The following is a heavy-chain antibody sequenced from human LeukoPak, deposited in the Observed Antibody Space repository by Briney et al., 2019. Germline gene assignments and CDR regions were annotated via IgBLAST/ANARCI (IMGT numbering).Heavy chain of an antibody. V-gene: IGHV3-30*02. J-gene: IGHJ4*02. CDR1: GFTFSSYG. Sequence: PGGSLRLSCVASGFTFSSYGMHWVRQAPGKGLEWVAFIRYDGSNKYYADSVKGRFTISRDNSKNTLYLQMNSLRAEDTAVYYCAKDLKYQLPDLFDYWGQGTLVTVSS. CDR2: IRYDGSNK. D-gene: IGHD2-2*01. CDR3: AKDLKYQLPDLFDY.